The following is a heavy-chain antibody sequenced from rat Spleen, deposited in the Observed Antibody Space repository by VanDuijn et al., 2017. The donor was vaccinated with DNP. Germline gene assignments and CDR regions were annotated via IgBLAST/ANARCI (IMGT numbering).Heavy chain of an antibody. Sequence: EVQLKESGPGLVQPSQTLSLTCTVSGFSLTDYSVHWVRQPPGKGLEWMGVIWGDGSTAYNSALKSRLSISRDTSKSQVFLKMNSLQTEDTAIYYCTRDQGVTTVPTGNWFAYWGQGSLVTVSS. CDR1: GFSLTDYS. CDR2: IWGDGST. V-gene: IGHV2S63*01. J-gene: IGHJ3*01. CDR3: TRDQGVTTVPTGNWFAY. D-gene: IGHD1-1*01.